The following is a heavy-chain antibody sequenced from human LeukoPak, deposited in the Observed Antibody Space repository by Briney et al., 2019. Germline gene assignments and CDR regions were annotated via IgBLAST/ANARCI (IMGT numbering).Heavy chain of an antibody. CDR3: ARAGGSGSYYNHNWFDP. Sequence: KPSETLSLTCTVSGGSISSYYWSWIRQPPGKGLEWIGYIYYSGSTNYNPSLKSRVTISVDTSKNQFSLKLSSVTAADTAVYYCARAGGSGSYYNHNWFDPWGQGTLVTVPS. J-gene: IGHJ5*02. CDR1: GGSISSYY. V-gene: IGHV4-59*01. CDR2: IYYSGST. D-gene: IGHD3-10*01.